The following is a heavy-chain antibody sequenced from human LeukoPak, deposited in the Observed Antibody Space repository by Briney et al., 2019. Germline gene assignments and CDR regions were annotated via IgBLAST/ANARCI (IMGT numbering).Heavy chain of an antibody. CDR1: GDSVASDNW. CDR2: IHHSGHT. Sequence: SETLSLTCAVSGDSVASDNWWSWVRQSPGKGLDWIGEIHHSGHTNYNPSLKSRVTISLDKSKNQLSLKLNSVTAADTAIYYCAKSDYCALDLWGQGSLVSVSS. J-gene: IGHJ5*02. V-gene: IGHV4-4*02. CDR3: AKSDYCALDL. D-gene: IGHD2/OR15-2a*01.